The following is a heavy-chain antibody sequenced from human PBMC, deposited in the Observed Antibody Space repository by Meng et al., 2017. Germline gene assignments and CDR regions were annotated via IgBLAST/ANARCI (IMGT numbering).Heavy chain of an antibody. CDR2: IIPILGIA. D-gene: IGHD6-13*01. J-gene: IGHJ4*02. Sequence: GKSGGEVKKPVSSLKCSCKASGGTFSSNTIRWVRQAPGQGLEWMGRIIPILGIANYAQKFQGSVTITADKSTSTAYMELSSLRSEDTAVYYCARAGSSWFNVDYWGQGTLVTVSS. CDR1: GGTFSSNT. V-gene: IGHV1-69*02. CDR3: ARAGSSWFNVDY.